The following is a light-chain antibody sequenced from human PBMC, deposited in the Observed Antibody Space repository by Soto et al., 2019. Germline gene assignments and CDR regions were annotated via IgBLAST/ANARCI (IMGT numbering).Light chain of an antibody. V-gene: IGKV1-5*01. CDR3: QQYNSYSKYT. J-gene: IGKJ2*01. CDR2: DAS. CDR1: QSISSW. Sequence: DIQMTQSPSTLSASVGDRVTITCRASQSISSWLAWYQQKPGKAPKLLIYDASSLESGVPSRFSGSGSGTEVILTISSMQPADFAAYYCQQYNSYSKYTFGQGTKLEIK.